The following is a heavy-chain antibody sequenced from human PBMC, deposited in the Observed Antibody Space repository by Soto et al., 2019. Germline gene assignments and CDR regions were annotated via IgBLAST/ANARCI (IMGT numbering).Heavy chain of an antibody. CDR1: RGFISSFY. CDR2: GYYSGST. Sequence: SETLSLTCTVSRGFISSFYWIWVRQPPGKGLEWMGYGYYSGSTNYNPSLKSRVTISVDTPKNQFSLKLNSVTAADTAVYYCARVGCSSTTYPIDLWGAGTLVTVSS. J-gene: IGHJ5*02. D-gene: IGHD2-2*01. V-gene: IGHV4-59*01. CDR3: ARVGCSSTTYPIDL.